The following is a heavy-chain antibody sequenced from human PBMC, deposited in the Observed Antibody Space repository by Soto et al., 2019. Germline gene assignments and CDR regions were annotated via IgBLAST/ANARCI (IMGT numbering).Heavy chain of an antibody. Sequence: QVQLVESGGGVVQPGRSLRLSCVASGFTFSNNGIHWVRQAPGKGLEWVAVISSDGSKKYYADSVKGRFTISRDNSKNTLYPHKNRLRAEDTAVYYCAMDLYGGSSRFDYWGQGTLVTVSS. J-gene: IGHJ4*02. D-gene: IGHD2-15*01. V-gene: IGHV3-30*03. CDR2: ISSDGSKK. CDR1: GFTFSNNG. CDR3: AMDLYGGSSRFDY.